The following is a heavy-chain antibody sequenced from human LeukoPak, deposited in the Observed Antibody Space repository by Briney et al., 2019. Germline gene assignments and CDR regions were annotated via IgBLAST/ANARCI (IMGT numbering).Heavy chain of an antibody. CDR2: ISSSSSTI. V-gene: IGHV3-48*01. Sequence: SGGSLRLSCAASGFTFSSYSMTWVRQAPGKGLEWVSYISSSSSTIYYADSVKGRFTISRDNAKNSLYLQMNSLRAEDTAVYYCARDGSSWSFDYWGQGTLVTVSS. CDR1: GFTFSSYS. CDR3: ARDGSSWSFDY. D-gene: IGHD6-13*01. J-gene: IGHJ4*02.